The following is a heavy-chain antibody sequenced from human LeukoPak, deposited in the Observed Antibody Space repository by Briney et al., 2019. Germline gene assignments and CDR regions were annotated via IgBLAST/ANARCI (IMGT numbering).Heavy chain of an antibody. J-gene: IGHJ6*02. D-gene: IGHD6-6*01. CDR1: GFTFGDYA. CDR2: IRSKAYGGTT. V-gene: IGHV3-49*03. CDR3: TRGRSSSNWYGMDV. Sequence: PGGSLRLSCTASGFTFGDYAMSWFRQAPGEGLEWVGFIRSKAYGGTTEYAASVKGRFTISRDDSKSIAYLQMNSLKTEDTAVYYCTRGRSSSNWYGMDVWGQGTTVTVSS.